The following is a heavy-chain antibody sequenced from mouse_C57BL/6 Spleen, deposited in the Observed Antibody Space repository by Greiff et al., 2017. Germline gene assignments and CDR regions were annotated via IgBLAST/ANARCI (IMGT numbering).Heavy chain of an antibody. CDR2: IYPGSGST. D-gene: IGHD1-1*01. CDR1: GYTFTSYW. CDR3: ARGGTTGLFDY. V-gene: IGHV1-55*01. Sequence: QVHVKQPGAELVKPGASVKMSCKASGYTFTSYWITWVKQRPGQGLEWIGDIYPGSGSTNYNEKFKSKATLTVDTSSSTAYMQLSSLTSEDSAVYYCARGGTTGLFDYWGQGTTLTVSS. J-gene: IGHJ2*01.